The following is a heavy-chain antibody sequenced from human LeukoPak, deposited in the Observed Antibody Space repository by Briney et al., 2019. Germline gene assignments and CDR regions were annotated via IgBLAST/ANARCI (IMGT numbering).Heavy chain of an antibody. CDR1: GFTFSSYS. Sequence: GGSLRLSCAASGFTFSSYSMNWVRQAPGKGLEWVSSISSSSNYIYYADSVKGRFTISRDNAKNSLYLQMNNLRAEDTAIYYCVNYDTTTGQSDYWGQGTLVTVSS. CDR2: ISSSSNYI. D-gene: IGHD1-26*01. V-gene: IGHV3-21*01. J-gene: IGHJ4*02. CDR3: VNYDTTTGQSDY.